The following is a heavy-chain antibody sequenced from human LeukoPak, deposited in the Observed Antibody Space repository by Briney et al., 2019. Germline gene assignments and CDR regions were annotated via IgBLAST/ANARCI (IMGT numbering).Heavy chain of an antibody. CDR3: ARGAGYNSFDY. CDR2: INHSGST. D-gene: IGHD5-24*01. J-gene: IGHJ4*02. V-gene: IGHV4-34*01. CDR1: GGSFSGYY. Sequence: SETLSLTCAVYGGSFSGYYWSWIRQPPGKGLEWIGEINHSGSTNYNPSLKSRVTISVDTSKNQFSLKLSSVTAADTAVYYCARGAGYNSFDYWGQGTLVIVSS.